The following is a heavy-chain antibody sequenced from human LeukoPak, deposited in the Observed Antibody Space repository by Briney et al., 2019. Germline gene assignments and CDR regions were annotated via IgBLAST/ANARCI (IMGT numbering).Heavy chain of an antibody. J-gene: IGHJ4*02. Sequence: GGSLRLSCVVSGIPFSDYYMNWIRKAPGKGLEWISYISSSSSYTDYADSVKGRFTISRDNAKSTLYLQMHSLRLEDTAVYYCAAGTAADFWGQGTLVTVSS. CDR2: ISSSSSYT. D-gene: IGHD6-13*01. CDR1: GIPFSDYY. CDR3: AAGTAADF. V-gene: IGHV3-11*03.